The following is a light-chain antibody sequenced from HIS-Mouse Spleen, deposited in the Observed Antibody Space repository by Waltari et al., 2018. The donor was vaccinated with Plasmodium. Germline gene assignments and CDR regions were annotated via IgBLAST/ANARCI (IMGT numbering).Light chain of an antibody. V-gene: IGLV1-44*01. CDR2: SNN. J-gene: IGLJ2*01. CDR1: LSSIGSNA. Sequence: QSVLTQPPSASGTPGQRVTISFSGSLSSIGSNAVNWYQQLPGTAPKLLIYSNNQRPSGVPDRFSGSKSGTSASLAISGLQSEDEADYYCAAWDDSLNGVVFAGGTKLTVL. CDR3: AAWDDSLNGVV.